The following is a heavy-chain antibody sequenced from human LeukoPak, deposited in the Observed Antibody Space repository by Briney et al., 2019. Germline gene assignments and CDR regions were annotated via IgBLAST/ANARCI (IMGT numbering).Heavy chain of an antibody. Sequence: GGSLRLSCAASGFTFDDNAMHWVRQAPGKGLEWVSGISWNSHSIGYADSVKGRFTISRDNAKNSLYLQMNSLRADDTALYYCVKDWGSSGKGNFQHWGQGTLVTVSS. CDR1: GFTFDDNA. J-gene: IGHJ1*01. D-gene: IGHD6-19*01. V-gene: IGHV3-9*01. CDR3: VKDWGSSGKGNFQH. CDR2: ISWNSHSI.